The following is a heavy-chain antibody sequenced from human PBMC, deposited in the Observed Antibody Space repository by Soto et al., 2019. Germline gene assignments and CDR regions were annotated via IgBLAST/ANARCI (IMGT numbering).Heavy chain of an antibody. CDR3: AREDLIYFDSSGYPRGDYYYYYGMDV. J-gene: IGHJ6*02. Sequence: ASVKVSCKASGYTFTGYYMHWVRQAPGQGLEWMGWINPNSGGTNYAQKNQGWVTMTRDTSISTAYKELSKLKSDDTAVYYFAREDLIYFDSSGYPRGDYYYYYGMDVWGQGTTVTVSS. CDR1: GYTFTGYY. D-gene: IGHD3-22*01. CDR2: INPNSGGT. V-gene: IGHV1-2*04.